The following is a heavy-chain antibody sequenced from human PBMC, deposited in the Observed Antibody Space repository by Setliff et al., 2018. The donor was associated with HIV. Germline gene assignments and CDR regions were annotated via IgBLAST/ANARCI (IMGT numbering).Heavy chain of an antibody. J-gene: IGHJ4*01. V-gene: IGHV4-4*08. CDR2: IYTSGST. CDR1: GGSISSYW. D-gene: IGHD4-17*01. CDR3: ARLSTGDLRLFEY. Sequence: SETLSLTCTVSGGSISSYWWSWIRQSPGKGLQLIGYIYTSGSTNYNPSLKGRVTISVDTSKNQFSLRLRSVTAADTAVYFCARLSTGDLRLFEYWGHGALVTVSS.